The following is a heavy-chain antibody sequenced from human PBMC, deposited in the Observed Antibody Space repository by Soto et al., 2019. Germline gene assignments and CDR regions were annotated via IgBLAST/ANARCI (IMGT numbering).Heavy chain of an antibody. J-gene: IGHJ4*03. CDR1: GFTFSSYA. CDR3: AKGGPGSNYVGAFDF. D-gene: IGHD4-4*01. Sequence: GGSLRLSCAASGFTFSSYAMSWVRQAPGKGLEWVSAISGSGGSTYYADSVKGRFTISRDNYKNTLYLQMNSLRAEDTAVYYCAKGGPGSNYVGAFDFWGQGTMVTVSS. CDR2: ISGSGGST. V-gene: IGHV3-23*01.